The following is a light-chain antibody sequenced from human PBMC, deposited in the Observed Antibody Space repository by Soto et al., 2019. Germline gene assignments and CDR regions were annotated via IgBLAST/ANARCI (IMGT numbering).Light chain of an antibody. CDR3: ATWDDSLSGPV. CDR2: ENN. J-gene: IGLJ2*01. V-gene: IGLV1-47*01. CDR1: TSNIGSSS. Sequence: QSVLRQPPSASGTPGQSVTISCSGSTSNIGSSSVYWYQQLPGTAPTVFIYENNRRPSGVPDRFSGSKSGTSASLAISGLRSEDEADYYCATWDDSLSGPVFGGGTKLTVL.